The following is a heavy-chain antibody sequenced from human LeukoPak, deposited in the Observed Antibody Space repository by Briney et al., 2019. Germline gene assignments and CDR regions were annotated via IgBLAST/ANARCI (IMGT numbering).Heavy chain of an antibody. CDR1: GFTFSSYT. D-gene: IGHD3-22*01. Sequence: GGSLRLSCAASGFTFSSYTMNWVRQAPGKGLEWVSSITSSSSYIYYADSVKGRFTISRDNAMNSLYLQMNSLRAEDTAVYYCARHVVAVGFDYWGQGTLVTVPS. J-gene: IGHJ4*02. CDR2: ITSSSSYI. CDR3: ARHVVAVGFDY. V-gene: IGHV3-21*01.